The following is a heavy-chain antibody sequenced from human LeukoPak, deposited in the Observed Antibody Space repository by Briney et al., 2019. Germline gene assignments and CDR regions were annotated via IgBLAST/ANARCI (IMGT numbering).Heavy chain of an antibody. D-gene: IGHD3-3*01. CDR1: GGSISSYY. CDR3: ARMIGSGYIDYYYYYYGMDV. Sequence: SETLSLTCTVSGGSISSYYWSWIRQPPGKGREWSGYIYYSGSTNYNTSLKSRVTISVDTSKNQFSLKLSSVTAADTAVYYCARMIGSGYIDYYYYYYGMDVWGQGTTVTVSS. V-gene: IGHV4-59*08. J-gene: IGHJ6*02. CDR2: IYYSGST.